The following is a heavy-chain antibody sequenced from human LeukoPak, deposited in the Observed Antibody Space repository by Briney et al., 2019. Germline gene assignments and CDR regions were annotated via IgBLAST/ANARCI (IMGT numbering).Heavy chain of an antibody. D-gene: IGHD6-25*01. V-gene: IGHV1-18*04. J-gene: IGHJ4*02. CDR2: ISAYNGNT. CDR3: ARVQYSSGWGHYFDY. CDR1: GYTFPTYG. Sequence: ASVKVSCKASGYTFPTYGISWVRQAPGQGLEWMGWISAYNGNTNYAQKLQGRVTMTTDTSTNTAYMELRSLRSDDTAVYYCARVQYSSGWGHYFDYWGQGTLVTVSS.